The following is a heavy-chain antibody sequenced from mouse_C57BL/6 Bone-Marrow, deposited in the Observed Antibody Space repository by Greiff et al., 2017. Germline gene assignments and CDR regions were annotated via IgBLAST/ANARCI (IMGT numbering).Heavy chain of an antibody. CDR3: ARGLITTVVPFAY. CDR2: ISYDGSN. V-gene: IGHV3-6*01. J-gene: IGHJ3*01. Sequence: EVKLQESGPGLVKPSQSLSLTCSVTGYSITSGYYWNWIRQFPGNKLEWMGYISYDGSNNYNPSLKNRISITRDTSKNQFFLKLNSVTTEDTATYYCARGLITTVVPFAYWGQGTLVTVSA. D-gene: IGHD1-1*01. CDR1: GYSITSGYY.